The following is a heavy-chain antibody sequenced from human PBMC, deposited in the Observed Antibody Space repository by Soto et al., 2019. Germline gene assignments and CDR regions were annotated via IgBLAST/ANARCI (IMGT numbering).Heavy chain of an antibody. CDR2: ISPGADVS. D-gene: IGHD1-20*01. Sequence: EVQLLESGGGLVQPGGSLRLSCASSGFTFSSFVMNWVRQAPGKGLEWVSTISPGADVSHYTDSVKGRFTISRDNSRRTLHLQMDSLRVEDAAVYFCVRIALTATTKWGAFDVWGQGTAVTVSS. J-gene: IGHJ3*01. CDR1: GFTFSSFV. V-gene: IGHV3-23*01. CDR3: VRIALTATTKWGAFDV.